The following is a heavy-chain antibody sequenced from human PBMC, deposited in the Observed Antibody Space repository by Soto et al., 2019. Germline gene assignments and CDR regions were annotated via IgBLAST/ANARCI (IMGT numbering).Heavy chain of an antibody. CDR1: GGSFSGYY. V-gene: IGHV4-34*01. D-gene: IGHD6-13*01. J-gene: IGHJ5*02. Sequence: PSETLSLTCAVYGGSFSGYYWSWIRQPPGKGLEWIGEINHSGSTNYNPSLKSRVTISVDTSKNQFSLKLSSVTAADTAVYYCATRPQQLGNWLDPWGQGTLVTVSS. CDR2: INHSGST. CDR3: ATRPQQLGNWLDP.